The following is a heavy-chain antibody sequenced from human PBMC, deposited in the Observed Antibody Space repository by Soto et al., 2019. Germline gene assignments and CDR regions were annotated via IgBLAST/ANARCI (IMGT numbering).Heavy chain of an antibody. J-gene: IGHJ3*02. CDR2: IWSDGNHK. Sequence: GGSLRLSCAASGFAFTNYGMHWVRQAPGKGLEWVAVIWSDGNHKYYADSVKGRFTISGDNSKNTLSLQMDSLRAEDTAVYYCVKERGPFNDFDIWGQGTMVTVSS. CDR1: GFAFTNYG. CDR3: VKERGPFNDFDI. V-gene: IGHV3-33*06.